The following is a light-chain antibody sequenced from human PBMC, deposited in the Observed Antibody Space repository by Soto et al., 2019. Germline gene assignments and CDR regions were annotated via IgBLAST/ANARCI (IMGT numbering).Light chain of an antibody. CDR2: RNN. J-gene: IGLJ3*02. CDR3: AAWDDSLSGPNWV. CDR1: SSNIGSNY. Sequence: QSVLTQPSSASGTPGQRVTISCSGSSSNIGSNYVYWYQQLPGTAPKLLIYRNNQRPSGVPARFSGSKSGTSASLAISGLRSEDEADYYWAAWDDSLSGPNWVFGRGTKVTVL. V-gene: IGLV1-47*01.